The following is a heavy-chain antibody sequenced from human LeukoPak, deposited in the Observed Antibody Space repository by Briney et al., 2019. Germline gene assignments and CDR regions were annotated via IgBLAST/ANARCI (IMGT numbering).Heavy chain of an antibody. V-gene: IGHV4-34*01. CDR3: ARMRRCSSTSCYSLDY. CDR2: INHSGST. Sequence: SETLSLTCAVYGGSFSGYYWSWIRQPPGKGLEWIGEINHSGSTNYNPSLKSRVTISVDTSKNQFSLKLSSVTAADTAVYYCARMRRCSSTSCYSLDYWGQGTLVTVSS. CDR1: GGSFSGYY. J-gene: IGHJ4*02. D-gene: IGHD2-2*01.